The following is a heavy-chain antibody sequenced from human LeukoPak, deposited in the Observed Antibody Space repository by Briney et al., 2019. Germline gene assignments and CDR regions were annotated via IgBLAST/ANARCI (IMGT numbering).Heavy chain of an antibody. J-gene: IGHJ3*02. CDR2: VDASGTTT. CDR3: AKDWRDYGDYHAFDM. V-gene: IGHV3-23*05. Sequence: GGSLRLSCAASAFTFKSYAMIWVRQAPGKGLEWVSAVDASGTTTYYADSVKGRFIISRDNSKNTLYLELTSLRAEDTAIYYCAKDWRDYGDYHAFDMWGQGTMVTVSS. D-gene: IGHD4-17*01. CDR1: AFTFKSYA.